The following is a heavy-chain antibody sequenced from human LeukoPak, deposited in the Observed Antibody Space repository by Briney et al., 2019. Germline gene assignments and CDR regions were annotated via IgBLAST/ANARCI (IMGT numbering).Heavy chain of an antibody. CDR3: ARGPNYGRWDYYYYMDV. V-gene: IGHV1-18*01. D-gene: IGHD5-24*01. J-gene: IGHJ6*03. CDR1: GYTFTSYG. Sequence: GASVKVSCKASGYTFTSYGISWVRQAPGQGLEWMGWISAYNGNTNYAQKLQGRVTMTTDTSTSTAYMELRGLRSDDTAVYYCARGPNYGRWDYYYYMDVWGKGTTVTVSS. CDR2: ISAYNGNT.